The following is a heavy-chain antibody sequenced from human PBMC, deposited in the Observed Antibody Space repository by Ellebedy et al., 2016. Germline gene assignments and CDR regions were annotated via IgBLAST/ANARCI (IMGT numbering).Heavy chain of an antibody. CDR3: ASLDPSYYYDSSATGAFDI. CDR1: GFTFSSYS. J-gene: IGHJ3*02. D-gene: IGHD3-22*01. V-gene: IGHV3-48*02. Sequence: GESLKISCAASGFTFSSYSMNWVRQAPGKGLEWVSYISSSSSTIYYADSVKGRFTISRDNAKNSLYLQMNSLRDEDTAVYYCASLDPSYYYDSSATGAFDIWGQGTMVTVSS. CDR2: ISSSSSTI.